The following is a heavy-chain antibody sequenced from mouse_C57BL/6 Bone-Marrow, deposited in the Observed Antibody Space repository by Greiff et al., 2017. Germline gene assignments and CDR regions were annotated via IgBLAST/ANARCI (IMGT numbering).Heavy chain of an antibody. V-gene: IGHV1-78*01. D-gene: IGHD1-1*01. CDR2: IYPRDGST. CDR3: TTHPIYYYGSSTPGAY. Sequence: QVQLQQSDAELVKPGASVKISCKVSGYTFTDHTIHWMKQRPEQGLEWIGYIYPRDGSTKYNEKFKGKATLTADKSSSTAYMQLNSLTSEDSAVYFCTTHPIYYYGSSTPGAYWGQGTLVTVSA. CDR1: GYTFTDHT. J-gene: IGHJ3*01.